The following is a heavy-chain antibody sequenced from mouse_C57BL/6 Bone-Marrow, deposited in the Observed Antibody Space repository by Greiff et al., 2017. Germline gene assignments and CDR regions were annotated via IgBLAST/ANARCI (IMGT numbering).Heavy chain of an antibody. CDR1: GYAFTNYL. V-gene: IGHV1-54*01. J-gene: IGHJ3*01. CDR2: INPGSGGT. Sequence: VQLQQSGAELVRPGTSVKVSCKASGYAFTNYLIEWVKQRPGQGLEWIGVINPGSGGTNYNEKFKGKVTLTADKSSSTAYMELSSLTNEDSAVYYCLCGAWFAYWGQGTLVTVSA. CDR3: LCGAWFAY.